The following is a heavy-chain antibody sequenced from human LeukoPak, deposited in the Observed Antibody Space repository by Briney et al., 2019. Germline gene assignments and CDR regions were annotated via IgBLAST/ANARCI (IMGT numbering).Heavy chain of an antibody. CDR3: AREGHCSSTSCYTSVAFDI. J-gene: IGHJ3*02. V-gene: IGHV1-46*01. Sequence: ASVKVSCKASGYTFTSYYMHWVRQAPGQGLEWMGIINPSGGSTSYAQKFQGRVTMTRDMSTSTVYMELSSLRSEDTAVYHCAREGHCSSTSCYTSVAFDIWGQGTMVTVSS. D-gene: IGHD2-2*02. CDR2: INPSGGST. CDR1: GYTFTSYY.